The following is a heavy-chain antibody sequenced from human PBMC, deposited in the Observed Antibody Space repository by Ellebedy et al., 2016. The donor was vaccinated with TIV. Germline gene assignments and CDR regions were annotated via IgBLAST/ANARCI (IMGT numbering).Heavy chain of an antibody. V-gene: IGHV4-34*01. D-gene: IGHD4-23*01. CDR2: INHSGST. Sequence: MPSETLSLTCAVYGASFSGYYWSWIRQPPGKGLEWIGEINHSGSTNYNPSLKSRVTISVDTSKNQFSLKLRSVTAADTAVYYCARHVFVVGDYGGNWFDPWGQGTLVTVSS. CDR3: ARHVFVVGDYGGNWFDP. CDR1: GASFSGYY. J-gene: IGHJ5*02.